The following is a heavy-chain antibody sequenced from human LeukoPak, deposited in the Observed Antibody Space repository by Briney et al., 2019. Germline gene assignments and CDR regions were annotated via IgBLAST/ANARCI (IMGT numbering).Heavy chain of an antibody. CDR1: GFTFSSYA. CDR2: ISGSGGST. Sequence: GGSLRLSCAASGFTFSSYAMSWVRQAPGKGLEWVSAISGSGGSTYYADSVKGRFTISRDNSKNTLYPQMNSLRAEDTAVYYCAKVDTYYYDSSGYLIPFDYWGQGTLVTVSS. V-gene: IGHV3-23*01. CDR3: AKVDTYYYDSSGYLIPFDY. J-gene: IGHJ4*02. D-gene: IGHD3-22*01.